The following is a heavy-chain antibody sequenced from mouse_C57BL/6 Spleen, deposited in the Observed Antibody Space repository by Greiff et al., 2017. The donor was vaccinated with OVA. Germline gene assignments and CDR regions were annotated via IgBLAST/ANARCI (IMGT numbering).Heavy chain of an antibody. V-gene: IGHV1-4*01. CDR1: GYTFTSDS. J-gene: IGHJ2*01. CDR2: IYPSSGYT. Sequence: QVQLQQSGAELARPGASVKMSCKASGYTFTSDSIHWVKQRPGQGLEWIGYIYPSSGYTKYNQKFKDKATLTADKSSSTAYMQLSSLTSEDSAVYFCTRGYYFDYWGQGTTLTVSS. CDR3: TRGYYFDY.